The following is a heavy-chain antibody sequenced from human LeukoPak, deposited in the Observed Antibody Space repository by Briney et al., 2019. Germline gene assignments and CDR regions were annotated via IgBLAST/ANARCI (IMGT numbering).Heavy chain of an antibody. CDR3: ARERYCSGGSCYYFDY. Sequence: GGSLRLSCAASGFTVSSNYMSWVRQAPGKGLEWVSVIYSGGSTYCADSVKGRFTISRDISKNTLYLQMNSLRAEDTAVYYCARERYCSGGSCYYFDYWGRGTLVTVSS. CDR1: GFTVSSNY. D-gene: IGHD2-15*01. J-gene: IGHJ4*02. CDR2: IYSGGST. V-gene: IGHV3-53*01.